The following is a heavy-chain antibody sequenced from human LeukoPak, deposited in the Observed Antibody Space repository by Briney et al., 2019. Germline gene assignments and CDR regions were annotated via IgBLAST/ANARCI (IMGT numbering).Heavy chain of an antibody. Sequence: GGSLRLSCAASGFTFSSYAMSWVRQAPGKGLEWVSAISGGGGSTYYADSVKGRFTISRDNSKNTLYLQMNSLRAEDTAVYYRAKGRGLYSSSWPFDYWGQGTLVTVSS. V-gene: IGHV3-23*01. J-gene: IGHJ4*02. D-gene: IGHD6-13*01. CDR3: AKGRGLYSSSWPFDY. CDR1: GFTFSSYA. CDR2: ISGGGGST.